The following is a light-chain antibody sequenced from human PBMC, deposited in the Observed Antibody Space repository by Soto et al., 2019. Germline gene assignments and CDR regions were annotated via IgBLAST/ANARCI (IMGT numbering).Light chain of an antibody. V-gene: IGKV1-6*01. CDR2: AAS. CDR3: LQDNNYPLT. CDR1: QGIGND. J-gene: IGKJ4*01. Sequence: AIQLTQSPSSLSASVGDTVTITCRASQGIGNDLGWYQQKSGKAPKLLTYAASNLQSAVPSRFSGSGSGTDFTLTISGLQPEDVATYYCLQDNNYPLTFGGGTKVDIK.